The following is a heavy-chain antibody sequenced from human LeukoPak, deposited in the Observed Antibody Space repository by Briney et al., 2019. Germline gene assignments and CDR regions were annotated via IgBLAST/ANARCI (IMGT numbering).Heavy chain of an antibody. CDR3: ARDVEVGASGY. CDR2: MYYRGST. Sequence: SETLSLTCTVSGGSISSYSWNWIRQPPGRGLEWIGYMYYRGSTNFNPSLRSRVTMSLDTSKNQFSLKLSSVTAADTAVYYCARDVEVGASGYWGQGTLVTVSS. CDR1: GGSISSYS. V-gene: IGHV4-59*01. J-gene: IGHJ4*02. D-gene: IGHD2-15*01.